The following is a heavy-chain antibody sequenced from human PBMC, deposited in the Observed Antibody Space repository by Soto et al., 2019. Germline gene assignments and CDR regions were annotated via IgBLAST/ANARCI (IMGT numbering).Heavy chain of an antibody. Sequence: SETLSLTCTVSGGSISSGGYYWSWIRQHPGKGLEWIGYIYYSGSTYYNPSLKSRVTISVDTSKNQFSLKLSSVTAADTAVYYCARSSTTLFETWGQGTLVTVSS. D-gene: IGHD4-4*01. CDR2: IYYSGST. J-gene: IGHJ5*02. CDR3: ARSSTTLFET. CDR1: GGSISSGGYY. V-gene: IGHV4-31*03.